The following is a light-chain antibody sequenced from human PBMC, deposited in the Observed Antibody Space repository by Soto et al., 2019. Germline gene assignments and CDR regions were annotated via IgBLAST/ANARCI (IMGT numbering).Light chain of an antibody. CDR2: GAS. Sequence: EIVLTQSPGTLSLSPGERATLSCRASQSVSNSYLAWYQQKPGQAPRLLIYGASSRATGIPDRFSGSGSGTDFTLTISRLEPEDFAVYYCHQYGSLYTFGQGTKVEIK. V-gene: IGKV3-20*01. CDR3: HQYGSLYT. CDR1: QSVSNSY. J-gene: IGKJ2*01.